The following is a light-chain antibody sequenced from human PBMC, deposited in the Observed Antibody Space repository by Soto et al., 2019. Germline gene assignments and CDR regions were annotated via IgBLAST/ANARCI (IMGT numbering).Light chain of an antibody. CDR3: QQYGSSPAT. Sequence: EIVLTQSPGTLSLSPGERATLSCRASQSVTNSYLAWYQQKPGQAPRLLIYAASSRATGIPDTFSGSGSGTDFTLTISRLEPEDFAVYYCQQYGSSPATFGQGTKLEIK. J-gene: IGKJ2*01. CDR1: QSVTNSY. V-gene: IGKV3-20*01. CDR2: AAS.